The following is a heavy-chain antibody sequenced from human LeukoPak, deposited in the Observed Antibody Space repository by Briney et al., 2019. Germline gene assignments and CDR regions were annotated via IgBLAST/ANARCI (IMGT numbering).Heavy chain of an antibody. J-gene: IGHJ4*02. Sequence: GGSLRLSCAASGFTVSSNYMSWVRQAPGKGLEWVSVIYSGGSTYYADSVKGRFTISRDNSKSTLYIQMNSLRAEDTAVYYCARGFMVRGVYDYWGQGTLVTVSS. CDR1: GFTVSSNY. D-gene: IGHD3-10*01. CDR3: ARGFMVRGVYDY. CDR2: IYSGGST. V-gene: IGHV3-53*01.